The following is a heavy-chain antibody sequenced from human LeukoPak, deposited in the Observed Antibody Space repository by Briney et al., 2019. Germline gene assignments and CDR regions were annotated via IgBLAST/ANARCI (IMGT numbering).Heavy chain of an antibody. D-gene: IGHD4-11*01. Sequence: GESLKISCKGSGYSFTSYWIGWVRQMPGKGLEWMGIIYSDDSATRYSPSFQGQVTISADKSISTAYLQWSSLKASDTAMYYRARHGRRTTETIFVSTYNWFDPWGQGTLVTVSS. V-gene: IGHV5-51*01. CDR2: IYSDDSAT. CDR1: GYSFTSYW. CDR3: ARHGRRTTETIFVSTYNWFDP. J-gene: IGHJ5*02.